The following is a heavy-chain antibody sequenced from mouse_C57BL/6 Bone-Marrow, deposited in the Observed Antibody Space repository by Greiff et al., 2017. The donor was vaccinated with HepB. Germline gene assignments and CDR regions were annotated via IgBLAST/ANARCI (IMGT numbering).Heavy chain of an antibody. CDR1: GYTFTSYW. D-gene: IGHD1-1*01. CDR2: IDPSDSYT. CDR3: AREDGSQSAWFAY. Sequence: VQLQQPGAELVMPGASVKLSCKASGYTFTSYWMHWVKQRPGQGLEWIGEIDPSDSYTNYNQKFQGKSTLTVDKSSSTAYMQLSSLTSEDSAVYYCAREDGSQSAWFAYWGQGTLVTVSA. V-gene: IGHV1-69*01. J-gene: IGHJ3*01.